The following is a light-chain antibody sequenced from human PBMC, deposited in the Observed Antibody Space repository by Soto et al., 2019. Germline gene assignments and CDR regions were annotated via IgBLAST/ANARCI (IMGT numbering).Light chain of an antibody. CDR1: QSISNW. CDR2: DAS. V-gene: IGKV1-5*01. CDR3: QQYDSYSWT. J-gene: IGKJ1*01. Sequence: DIQMTQSPSTLSASVGDRVTITCRASQSISNWLAWYQQKPGKAPRLLIYDASSLERGVPSRFSGSGSGTEFTLTISSLQPDDFATYYCQQYDSYSWTFGQGTKVDIK.